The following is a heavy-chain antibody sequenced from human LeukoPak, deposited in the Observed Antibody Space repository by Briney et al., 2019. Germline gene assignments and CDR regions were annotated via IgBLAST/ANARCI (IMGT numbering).Heavy chain of an antibody. D-gene: IGHD2-2*01. CDR2: ISSSSSYI. CDR1: GFTFSSYS. CDR3: ARDRCSSTSFSLYYYYYGMDV. J-gene: IGHJ6*02. V-gene: IGHV3-21*01. Sequence: GGSLRLSCAASGFTFSSYSMNWVRQAPGKGLEWVSSISSSSSYIYYADSVKGRFTISRDNAKNSLYLQMNSLRAEDTAVYYCARDRCSSTSFSLYYYYYGMDVWGQGTTVTVSS.